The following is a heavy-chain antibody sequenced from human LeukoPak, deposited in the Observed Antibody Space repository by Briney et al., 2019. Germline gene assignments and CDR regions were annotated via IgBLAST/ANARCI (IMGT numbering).Heavy chain of an antibody. J-gene: IGHJ4*02. Sequence: PGGSLRLSCAASGFTFSSYEMNWVRQAPGKGLEWVSYISSSGSTIYYADSVKGRFTISRDNAKNSLYLQMSSLRAEDTAVYYCARGLIAARLCFDYWGQGTLVTVSS. D-gene: IGHD6-6*01. V-gene: IGHV3-48*03. CDR3: ARGLIAARLCFDY. CDR2: ISSSGSTI. CDR1: GFTFSSYE.